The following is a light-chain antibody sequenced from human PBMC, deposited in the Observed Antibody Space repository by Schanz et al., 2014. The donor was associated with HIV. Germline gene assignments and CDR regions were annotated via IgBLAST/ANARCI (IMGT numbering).Light chain of an antibody. CDR1: LPINNY. Sequence: DVQMTQSPSSLSASVGDRVTITCRASLPINNYLNWYQCKPGKAPKLLIYTASSLQSGVPSRFSGSGSGTVFTLTISSLQAEXFATYYCQQSYSTPRSFGQGTKVEIK. V-gene: IGKV1-39*01. CDR3: QQSYSTPRS. CDR2: TAS. J-gene: IGKJ1*01.